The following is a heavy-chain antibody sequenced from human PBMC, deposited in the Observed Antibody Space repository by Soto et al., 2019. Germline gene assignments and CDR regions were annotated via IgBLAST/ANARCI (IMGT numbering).Heavy chain of an antibody. CDR2: INHSGSS. CDR3: ARAPKYYDHVWGNYRRASVGFDY. J-gene: IGHJ4*02. Sequence: SETLSLTCAVYGGSFSGYFWTWIRQPPGKGLEWIGEINHSGSSNYNPSLKRRVSIFVDTSNNQFSLNLKSVTAAGTAVYYCARAPKYYDHVWGNYRRASVGFDYWGQGTPVTVS. CDR1: GGSFSGYF. D-gene: IGHD3-16*02. V-gene: IGHV4-34*01.